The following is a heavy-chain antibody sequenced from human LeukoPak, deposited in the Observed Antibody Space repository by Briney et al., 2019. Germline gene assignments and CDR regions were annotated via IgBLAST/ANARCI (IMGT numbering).Heavy chain of an antibody. V-gene: IGHV1-69*05. CDR2: NIPVFGTK. J-gene: IGHJ3*01. D-gene: IGHD2-21*01. Sequence: SVKVSCKASGGTFDKFAINWIRQAPGQGLEWMGGNIPVFGTKNYAQRFQGRVTITTDDSTTTSYIELTNLRPEDSAMYFCARGADKDRFMAAISYHFDVWGQGTLVTVSA. CDR3: ARGADKDRFMAAISYHFDV. CDR1: GGTFDKFA.